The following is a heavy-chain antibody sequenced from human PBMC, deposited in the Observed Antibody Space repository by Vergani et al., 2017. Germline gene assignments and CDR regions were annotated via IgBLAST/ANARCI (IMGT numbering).Heavy chain of an antibody. CDR2: ISCNNDDV. J-gene: IGHJ3*01. Sequence: EVQMVESGGGLVKPGGSLRLSCVAPGFTFSPYSMNWVRQAPGKGLEWVSSISCNNDDVYYADSMKGRFTIPRDNAKNSLYLDMSSLRAEDTAVYYCVRDVRVSRTWGQGTLVAVSS. CDR3: VRDVRVSRT. CDR1: GFTFSPYS. V-gene: IGHV3-21*01.